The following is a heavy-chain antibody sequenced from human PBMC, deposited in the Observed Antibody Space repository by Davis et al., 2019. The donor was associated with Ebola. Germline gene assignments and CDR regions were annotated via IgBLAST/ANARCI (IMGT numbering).Heavy chain of an antibody. Sequence: MPSETLSLTCAVYGGSFSGYYWSWIRQPPGKGLEWIGEINHSGSTNYNPSLKSRVTISVDTSKNQFSLKLSSVTAADTAVYYCARLVRLLGAFDIWGQGTMVTVSS. CDR3: ARLVRLLGAFDI. CDR2: INHSGST. D-gene: IGHD3-22*01. J-gene: IGHJ3*02. CDR1: GGSFSGYY. V-gene: IGHV4-34*01.